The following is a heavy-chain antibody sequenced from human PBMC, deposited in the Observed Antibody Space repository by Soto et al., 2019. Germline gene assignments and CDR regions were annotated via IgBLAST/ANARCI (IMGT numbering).Heavy chain of an antibody. CDR1: GFTFNSDP. CDR3: ARAGSTYDFWSGYTHMYYFDY. Sequence: GRSLILSCATSGFTFNSDPMHSARQATGKGLEWVAVISYDGSNKYYADSVKGRFTISRDNSKNTLYLQMNSLRAEDTAVYYCARAGSTYDFWSGYTHMYYFDYWGQGT. D-gene: IGHD3-3*01. J-gene: IGHJ4*02. V-gene: IGHV3-30-3*01. CDR2: ISYDGSNK.